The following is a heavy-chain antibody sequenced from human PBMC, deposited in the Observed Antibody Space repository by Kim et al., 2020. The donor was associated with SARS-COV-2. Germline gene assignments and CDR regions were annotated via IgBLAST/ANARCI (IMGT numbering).Heavy chain of an antibody. CDR1: GGSISSGGYY. Sequence: SETLSLTCTVSGGSISSGGYYWSWIRQHPGKGLEWIGYIYYSGSTYYNPSLKSRVTISVDTSKNQFSLKLSSVTAADTAVYYCARTHYGSGSYPFDYWGQGTLVTVSS. CDR3: ARTHYGSGSYPFDY. D-gene: IGHD3-10*01. V-gene: IGHV4-31*03. CDR2: IYYSGST. J-gene: IGHJ4*02.